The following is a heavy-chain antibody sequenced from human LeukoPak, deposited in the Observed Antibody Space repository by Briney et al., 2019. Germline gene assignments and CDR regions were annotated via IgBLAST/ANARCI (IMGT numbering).Heavy chain of an antibody. V-gene: IGHV4-59*01. J-gene: IGHJ4*02. CDR3: VRANYFDY. CDR1: GGSISSYY. Sequence: SETLSLTCTVSGGSISSYYWSWIRQPPGKGLEWIGDIYYSGRTKYNPSLKSRVTISVDTSTNQSSVKLTSVTAADTAVYYCVRANYFDYWGEGTLVTVSS. CDR2: IYYSGRT.